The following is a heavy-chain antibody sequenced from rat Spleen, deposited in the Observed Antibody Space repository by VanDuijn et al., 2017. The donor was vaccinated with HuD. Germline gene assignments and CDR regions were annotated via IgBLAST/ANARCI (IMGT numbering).Heavy chain of an antibody. CDR1: GFTFNNYW. V-gene: IGHV5-58*01. CDR3: GKDMNYYSTYPFYVMGD. D-gene: IGHD1-2*01. CDR2: ISYEGSST. Sequence: EVQLVESGGGLVQPGRSMKLSCAASGFTFNNYWMTWIRQAPTKGLEWVASISYEGSSTYYPDSVMGRFTISRDNAENTVYLQMNSLRSEDTATYYCGKDMNYYSTYPFYVMGDWGQGASVTVSS. J-gene: IGHJ4*01.